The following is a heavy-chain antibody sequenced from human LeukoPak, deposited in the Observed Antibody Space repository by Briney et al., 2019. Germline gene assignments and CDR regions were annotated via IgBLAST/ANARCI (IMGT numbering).Heavy chain of an antibody. CDR1: GFTFSSYG. CDR3: AKSGVAGDDY. Sequence: GRSLRLSCAASGFTFSSYGMHWVRQAPGKGLEWVAVISYDGSNKYYADSVRGRFTISRDNSKNTLYLQMNSLRAEDTAVYYCAKSGVAGDDYWGQGTLVTVSS. D-gene: IGHD6-19*01. J-gene: IGHJ4*02. V-gene: IGHV3-30*18. CDR2: ISYDGSNK.